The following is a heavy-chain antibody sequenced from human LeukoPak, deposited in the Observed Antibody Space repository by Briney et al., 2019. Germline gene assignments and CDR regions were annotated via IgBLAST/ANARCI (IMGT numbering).Heavy chain of an antibody. CDR3: ARSAEHCNNGVCFTDYYMDV. CDR1: GYIFIDYY. V-gene: IGHV1-2*02. Sequence: ASVKVSCKASGYIFIDYYVHWVRQAPGQGLEWMGWIKPDSGGTKYAQNFHGRVTMTRDTSITTAYMELSSLTSDDTAVYFCARSAEHCNNGVCFTDYYMDVWGKGTTVTVSS. CDR2: IKPDSGGT. J-gene: IGHJ6*03. D-gene: IGHD2-8*01.